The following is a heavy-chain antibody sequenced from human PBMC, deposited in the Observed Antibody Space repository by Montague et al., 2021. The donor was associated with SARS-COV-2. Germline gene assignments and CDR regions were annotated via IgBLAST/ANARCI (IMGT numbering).Heavy chain of an antibody. CDR2: IYNSVST. Sequence: TLSLTCTVSGGSISSGSYYWNWIRQHPGKGLEFIGFIYNSVSTYYNPSLKSRVSISVDTSKNQFSLKLTSVTAADTAVYYCARDRGRVNTVFLDAFDIWGQGTMVTVSS. J-gene: IGHJ3*02. V-gene: IGHV4-31*03. CDR1: GGSISSGSYY. CDR3: ARDRGRVNTVFLDAFDI. D-gene: IGHD4-17*01.